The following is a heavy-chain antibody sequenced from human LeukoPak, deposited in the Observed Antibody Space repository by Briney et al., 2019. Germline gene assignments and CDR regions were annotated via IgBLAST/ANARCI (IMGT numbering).Heavy chain of an antibody. D-gene: IGHD2-2*01. J-gene: IGHJ3*02. CDR3: ARGYIKRYCSSTSCYAFDI. CDR1: GGSISSYY. V-gene: IGHV4-59*08. CDR2: IYYSGST. Sequence: SETLSLTCTVPGGSISSYYWSWIRQPPGKGLEWIGYIYYSGSTNYNPSLKSRVTISVDTSKNQFSLKLSSVTAADTAVYYCARGYIKRYCSSTSCYAFDIWGQGTMVTVSS.